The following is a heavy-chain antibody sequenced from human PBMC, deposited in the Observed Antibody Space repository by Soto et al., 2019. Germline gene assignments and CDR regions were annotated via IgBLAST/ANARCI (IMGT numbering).Heavy chain of an antibody. D-gene: IGHD5-12*01. Sequence: ASVKVSCEACGDTFASYGISWVRQSPAQGLELMGWISAYNGNTNYAQKLQGRVTMTTDTSTSSAYMELRSLRSDDTAVYYCARERGYSGHDSEVAVFHTGYYWG. V-gene: IGHV1-18*04. J-gene: IGHJ4*01. CDR3: ARERGYSGHDSEVAVFHTGYY. CDR1: GDTFASYG. CDR2: ISAYNGNT.